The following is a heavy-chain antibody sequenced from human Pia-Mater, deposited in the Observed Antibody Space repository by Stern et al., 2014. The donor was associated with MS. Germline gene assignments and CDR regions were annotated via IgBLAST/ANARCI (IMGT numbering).Heavy chain of an antibody. Sequence: VQLVESGAELKKPGASAKVSCKASGYTFNRYGIIWVRQAPGQGLEWMGWINANSGHTNSAQNLQRRLNMTTDTSTSTAYMELRSLRSDDTAVYWLDPWGQGTLVTVSS. CDR1: GYTFNRYG. J-gene: IGHJ5*02. CDR3: DP. CDR2: INANSGHT. V-gene: IGHV1-18*04.